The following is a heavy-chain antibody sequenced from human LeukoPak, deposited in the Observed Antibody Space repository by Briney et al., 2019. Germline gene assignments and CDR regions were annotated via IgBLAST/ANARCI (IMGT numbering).Heavy chain of an antibody. J-gene: IGHJ3*02. CDR1: GGSMSYY. CDR2: IYYSGST. D-gene: IGHD1-26*01. Sequence: PSETLSLTCTVSGGSMSYYWTWIRQTPGKGLAWIGYIYYSGSTSYNPSLKSRVTISVDTSKKQFSLKLSSVTAADTAFYYCARYTVSYPHDAFDIWGQGTMVTVSS. CDR3: ARYTVSYPHDAFDI. V-gene: IGHV4-59*01.